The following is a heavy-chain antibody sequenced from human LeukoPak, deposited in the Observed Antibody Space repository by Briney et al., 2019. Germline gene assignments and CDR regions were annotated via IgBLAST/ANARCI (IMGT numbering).Heavy chain of an antibody. D-gene: IGHD3-10*01. J-gene: IGHJ6*02. CDR1: GFTFSSYA. V-gene: IGHV3-23*01. Sequence: PGGSLRLSCAASGFTFSSYAMSWVRQAPGKGLEWVSAISGSGGSTYYADSVKGRFTISRDNSKNTLYLQMNSLRAEDTAVYYCAKPMVRGVSKIRYYYYYGMDVWGQGTTVTVSS. CDR2: ISGSGGST. CDR3: AKPMVRGVSKIRYYYYYGMDV.